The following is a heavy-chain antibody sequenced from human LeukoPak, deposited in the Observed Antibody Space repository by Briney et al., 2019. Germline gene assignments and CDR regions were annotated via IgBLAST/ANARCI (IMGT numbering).Heavy chain of an antibody. CDR3: ARHRLEGDTFDI. CDR1: GDSITSNNFY. V-gene: IGHV4-39*01. Sequence: SETLSLTCSVSGDSITSNNFYWGWIRQSPGKGLEWIATIYYSENTYYNPSLKSRVTISVDTSRNKFALKLNSVTAADTAVYFCARHRLEGDTFDIWGQGTKVTVSS. CDR2: IYYSENT. D-gene: IGHD3-3*01. J-gene: IGHJ3*02.